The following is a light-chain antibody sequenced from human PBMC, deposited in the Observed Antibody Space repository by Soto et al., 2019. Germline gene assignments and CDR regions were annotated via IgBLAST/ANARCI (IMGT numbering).Light chain of an antibody. Sequence: DIQMTQSPSSVSASIGDRVTITCRASQDIGRRLAWFQQKPGKAPKYLIQAASSLQGGVPSTFSGSGSGTDFTLTINTLHPEDYATYYCLQVYSFPRTFSQGTKVEIK. J-gene: IGKJ1*01. CDR2: AAS. V-gene: IGKV1-12*01. CDR3: LQVYSFPRT. CDR1: QDIGRR.